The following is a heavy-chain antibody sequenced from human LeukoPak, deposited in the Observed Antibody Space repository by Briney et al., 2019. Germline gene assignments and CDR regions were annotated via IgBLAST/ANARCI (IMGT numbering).Heavy chain of an antibody. CDR1: GLTFSSYA. Sequence: GGSLRLSCAASGLTFSSYAMSWVRQAPGKGLEWVSAISGSGGSTYYADSVKGRFTISRDNSKNTLYLQMNSLRAEDTAVYYCAKGHTPWSYYMDVWGKGTTVTVSS. CDR3: AKGHTPWSYYMDV. J-gene: IGHJ6*03. V-gene: IGHV3-23*01. CDR2: ISGSGGST.